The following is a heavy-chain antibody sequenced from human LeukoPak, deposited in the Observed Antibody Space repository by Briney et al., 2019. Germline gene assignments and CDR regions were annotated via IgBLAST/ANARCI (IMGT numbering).Heavy chain of an antibody. Sequence: GGALEISCKGSGYSFTSYWIGWVRPLPGKGLEGMGIISPGDSDTRYSPSFQGQVTISADKSISTAYLQWSSLKASDTAMYYCARRVIGGYDLLYAFDIWGQGTMVTVSS. CDR3: ARRVIGGYDLLYAFDI. J-gene: IGHJ3*02. D-gene: IGHD5-12*01. CDR2: ISPGDSDT. V-gene: IGHV5-51*01. CDR1: GYSFTSYW.